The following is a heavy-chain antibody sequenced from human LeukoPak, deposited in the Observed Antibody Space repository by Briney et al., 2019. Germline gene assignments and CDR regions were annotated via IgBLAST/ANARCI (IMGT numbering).Heavy chain of an antibody. Sequence: SVKVSCKASGGTFSCYAISWGRQAPGQGLEWMGGIIPIFGTANYAQKFQGRVTITTDESTSTAYMELSSLRSEDTAVYYCARGDYGDYVDLDYWGQGTLVTVSS. CDR1: GGTFSCYA. CDR2: IIPIFGTA. D-gene: IGHD4-17*01. J-gene: IGHJ4*02. V-gene: IGHV1-69*05. CDR3: ARGDYGDYVDLDY.